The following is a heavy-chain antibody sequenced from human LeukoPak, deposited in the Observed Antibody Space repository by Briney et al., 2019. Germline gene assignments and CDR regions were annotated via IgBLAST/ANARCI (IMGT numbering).Heavy chain of an antibody. J-gene: IGHJ4*02. V-gene: IGHV4-34*01. CDR2: INHSGST. D-gene: IGHD6-19*01. CDR1: GGSFSGYY. CDR3: ARGSLPSSGWYGY. Sequence: PSETLSLTCAVYGGSFSGYYWSWIRQPPGKGLEWIGEINHSGSTNYNPSLKSRVTISVDTSKNQSSLKLSSVTAADTAVYYCARGSLPSSGWYGYWGQGTLVTVSS.